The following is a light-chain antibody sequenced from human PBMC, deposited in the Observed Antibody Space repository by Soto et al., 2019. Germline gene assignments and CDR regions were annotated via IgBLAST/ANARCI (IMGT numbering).Light chain of an antibody. Sequence: EIVMTQSPATLSVSPGERATLSCRASQSVSSNLAWYQQKPGQAPRLLIYGASTRATGIPARFSGSGSGTEFTLTISSLQSEDFAVYYCQQYNNLLRTFGQGTKV. CDR3: QQYNNLLRT. J-gene: IGKJ1*01. CDR1: QSVSSN. CDR2: GAS. V-gene: IGKV3-15*01.